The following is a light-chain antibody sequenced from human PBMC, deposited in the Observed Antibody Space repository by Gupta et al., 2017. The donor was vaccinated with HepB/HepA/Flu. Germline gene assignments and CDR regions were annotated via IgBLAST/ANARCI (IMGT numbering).Light chain of an antibody. Sequence: FVLTQSPGPLSLSPGGRATLSCRASQSGSSSYLAWYQQKPGQAPRLLIYGAASRATGIPDRFSGSGSGTDFTITISRLEPEDFAVYYCQQYGSAPTFGQGTKVEIK. CDR2: GAA. J-gene: IGKJ1*01. CDR3: QQYGSAPT. CDR1: QSGSSSY. V-gene: IGKV3-20*01.